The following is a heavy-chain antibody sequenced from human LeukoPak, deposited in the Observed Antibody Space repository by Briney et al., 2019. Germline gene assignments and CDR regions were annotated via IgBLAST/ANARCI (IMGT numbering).Heavy chain of an antibody. CDR2: IYYSGST. J-gene: IGHJ4*02. CDR1: GGSISSSSYY. Sequence: SETLSLTCIVSGGSISSSSYYWGWIRQPPGKGLEWIGSIYYSGSTYYNPSLKSRVTISVDTSKNQFSLKLSSVTAADTAVYYCARDSGSSWLFLPQYWGQGTLVTVSS. V-gene: IGHV4-39*07. CDR3: ARDSGSSWLFLPQY. D-gene: IGHD6-13*01.